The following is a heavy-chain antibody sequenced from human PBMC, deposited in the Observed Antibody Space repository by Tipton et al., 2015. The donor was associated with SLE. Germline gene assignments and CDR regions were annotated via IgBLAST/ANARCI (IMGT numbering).Heavy chain of an antibody. CDR2: IYDSGST. CDR3: ARHAGDYAYFDS. CDR1: GGSITTYY. D-gene: IGHD4-17*01. J-gene: IGHJ4*02. V-gene: IGHV4-59*08. Sequence: LRLSCTVSGGSITTYYWNWIRQPPGKGLEWIGYIYDSGSTSYNPSLKSRVTISEDTSKQQFSLKLTSLTAADTAVYYCARHAGDYAYFDSWGQGILVTVSS.